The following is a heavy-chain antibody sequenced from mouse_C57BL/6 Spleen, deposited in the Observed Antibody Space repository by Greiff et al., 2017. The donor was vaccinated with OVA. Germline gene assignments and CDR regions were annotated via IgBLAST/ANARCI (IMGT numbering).Heavy chain of an antibody. Sequence: QVQLQQSGAELARPGASVKLSCKASGYTFTSYGISWVKQRTGQGLEWIGEIYPRSGNTYYNEKFKGKATLTADKSSSTAYMELRSLTSEDSAVYFCAVRDYSNYFYAMDYWGQGTSVTVSS. V-gene: IGHV1-81*01. J-gene: IGHJ4*01. CDR2: IYPRSGNT. CDR3: AVRDYSNYFYAMDY. D-gene: IGHD2-5*01. CDR1: GYTFTSYG.